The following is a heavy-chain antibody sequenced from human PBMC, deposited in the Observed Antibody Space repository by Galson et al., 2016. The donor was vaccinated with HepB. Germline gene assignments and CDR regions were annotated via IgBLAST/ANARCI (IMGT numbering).Heavy chain of an antibody. V-gene: IGHV1-3*01. J-gene: IGHJ4*02. CDR3: TTSVAVGY. CDR2: VNGGSGTT. D-gene: IGHD6-19*01. Sequence: SVKVSCKASGYTFTSYVIHWVRQAPGQSLEWMGWVNGGSGTTKYSQKFQGRVTLIRDTPASTAYLELSSLTSEDTAVYYCTTSVAVGYWGQGTLVTVSS. CDR1: GYTFTSYV.